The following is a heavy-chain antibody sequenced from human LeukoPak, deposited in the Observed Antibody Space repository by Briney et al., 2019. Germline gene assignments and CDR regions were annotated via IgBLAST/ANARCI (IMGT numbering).Heavy chain of an antibody. J-gene: IGHJ6*02. CDR3: ARDVRYYYGMDV. Sequence: GGSLRLSCAASGFTFDDYAMHWVRQVPGKGLEWVSLISGDGATTFYADSVKGRFTISRDNAKNSLYLQMNSLTAEDTAVYYCARDVRYYYGMDVWGQGTTVTVSS. CDR1: GFTFDDYA. V-gene: IGHV3-43*02. CDR2: ISGDGATT.